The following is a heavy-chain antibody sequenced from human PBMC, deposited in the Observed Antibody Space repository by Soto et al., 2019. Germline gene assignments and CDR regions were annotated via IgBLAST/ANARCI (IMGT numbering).Heavy chain of an antibody. CDR3: ASDREYCTSSSCYRASGYGMDV. CDR2: IYHSGST. J-gene: IGHJ6*02. Sequence: SGTLSLTCAVSGGSISSYSWWRWVRQPPRKGLEWIGEIYHSGSTNYNPSLKSRLTISVDNSKNQLSLKLSSVTAADTAVYYCASDREYCTSSSCYRASGYGMDVWGQGTTVTVSS. CDR1: GGSISSYSW. V-gene: IGHV4-4*02. D-gene: IGHD2-2*01.